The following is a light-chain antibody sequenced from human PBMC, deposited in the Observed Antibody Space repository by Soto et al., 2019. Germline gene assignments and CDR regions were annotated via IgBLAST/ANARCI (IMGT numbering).Light chain of an antibody. CDR2: EAT. CDR1: RDDVGRYNL. V-gene: IGLV2-14*02. J-gene: IGLJ1*01. Sequence: QSALTQPASVSGSPGQSITISCIGTRDDVGRYNLVSWYQHHPGKAPKVVIYEATKRPSGVSNRFSGSKSGDTASLTISGLQAEDEADYYCSSFTNTITRYAFGTGTKLTVL. CDR3: SSFTNTITRYA.